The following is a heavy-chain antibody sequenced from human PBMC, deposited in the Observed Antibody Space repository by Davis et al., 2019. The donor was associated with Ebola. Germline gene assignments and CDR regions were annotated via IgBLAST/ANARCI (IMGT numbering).Heavy chain of an antibody. CDR1: GGSISSYY. J-gene: IGHJ6*03. V-gene: IGHV4-59*01. D-gene: IGHD2-2*01. CDR2: IYYSGST. CDR3: ARVVLGYCSSTSCFSLSYYYYYYMDV. Sequence: PSETLSLTCTVSGGSISSYYWSWIRQPPGKGLEWIGYIYYSGSTNNNPSLKSRVTISVDTSKNQFSLKLSSVTAADTAVYYCARVVLGYCSSTSCFSLSYYYYYYMDVWGKGTTVTVSS.